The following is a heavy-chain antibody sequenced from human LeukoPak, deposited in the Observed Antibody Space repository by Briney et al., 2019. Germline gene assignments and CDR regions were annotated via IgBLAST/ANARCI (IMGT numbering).Heavy chain of an antibody. J-gene: IGHJ6*02. D-gene: IGHD5-18*01. V-gene: IGHV3-23*01. Sequence: GGSLGLSCAASGFTFSSYAMSWVRQAPGKGLEWVSAISGSGGSTYYADSVKGRFTISRDNSKNTLYLQMNSLRAEDTAVYYCAKDREGYTAMVVGMDVWGQGTTVTVSS. CDR2: ISGSGGST. CDR1: GFTFSSYA. CDR3: AKDREGYTAMVVGMDV.